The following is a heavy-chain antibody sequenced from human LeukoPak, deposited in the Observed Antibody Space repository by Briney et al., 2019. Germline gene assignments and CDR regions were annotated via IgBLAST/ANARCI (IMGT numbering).Heavy chain of an antibody. CDR2: IYYSGST. Sequence: TSETLSLTCTVSGGSISSYYWSWIRQPPGKGLEWIGYIYYSGSTNYNPSLKSRVTISVDTSKNQFSLKLSSVTAADTAVYYCARDHDPLGFVLYYMDVWGKGTTVTVSS. J-gene: IGHJ6*03. D-gene: IGHD4/OR15-4a*01. CDR3: ARDHDPLGFVLYYMDV. CDR1: GGSISSYY. V-gene: IGHV4-59*01.